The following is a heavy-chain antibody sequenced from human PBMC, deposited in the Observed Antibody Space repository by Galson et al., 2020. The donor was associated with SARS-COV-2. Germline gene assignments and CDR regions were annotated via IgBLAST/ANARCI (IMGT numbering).Heavy chain of an antibody. CDR1: GYTFTGHY. CDR2: INPNSGGT. D-gene: IGHD3-10*01. V-gene: IGHV1-2*02. Sequence: ASVKVSCKPSGYTFTGHYMHWVRQAPGPGLAWMGWINPNSGGTKYAQKFQGRVTMTRDTSISTAYMELSRLRSDDTAIYYCARAGQSPDYYYYYNLDVWGQGTTVTVSS. CDR3: ARAGQSPDYYYYYNLDV. J-gene: IGHJ6*02.